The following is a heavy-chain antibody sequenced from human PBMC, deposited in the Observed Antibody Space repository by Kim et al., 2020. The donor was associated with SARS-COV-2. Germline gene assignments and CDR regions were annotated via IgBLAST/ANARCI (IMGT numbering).Heavy chain of an antibody. D-gene: IGHD6-13*01. J-gene: IGHJ4*02. CDR3: ARDWEQQLVYFDY. Sequence: YARGFTGRFVFYLDTSVSTAYLQISSLKAEDTAVYYCARDWEQQLVYFDYWGQGTLVTVSS. V-gene: IGHV7-4-1*02.